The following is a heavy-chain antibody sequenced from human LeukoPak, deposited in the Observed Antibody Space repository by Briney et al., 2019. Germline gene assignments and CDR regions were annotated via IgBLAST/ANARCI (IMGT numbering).Heavy chain of an antibody. CDR1: GFTFSSYG. D-gene: IGHD5-24*01. V-gene: IGHV3-30*18. CDR2: ISYDGSNK. Sequence: GGSLRLSCAASGFTFSSYGMHWVRQAPGKGLEWVAVISYDGSNKYYADSVKGRFTISRDNSKNTLYLQMNSLRAEDTAVYYCAKGMGPWLQYWNHFDYWGQGTLVTVSS. J-gene: IGHJ4*02. CDR3: AKGMGPWLQYWNHFDY.